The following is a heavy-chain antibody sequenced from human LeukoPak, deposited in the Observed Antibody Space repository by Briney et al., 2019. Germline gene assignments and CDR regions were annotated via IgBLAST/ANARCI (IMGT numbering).Heavy chain of an antibody. Sequence: SETLSLTCSVSGGSIASSSYYWGWIRQPPGKGLEWIGSVFRTGTTYYSASLKSRVSISVDTSKNDFALKLASVTAADTAVYYCARAMSIAARLRTIFDYWGQGTLVTVSS. V-gene: IGHV4-39*02. J-gene: IGHJ4*02. D-gene: IGHD6-6*01. CDR2: VFRTGTT. CDR3: ARAMSIAARLRTIFDY. CDR1: GGSIASSSYY.